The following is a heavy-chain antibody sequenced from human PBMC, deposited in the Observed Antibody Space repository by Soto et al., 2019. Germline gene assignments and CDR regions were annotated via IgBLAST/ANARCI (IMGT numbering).Heavy chain of an antibody. V-gene: IGHV3-33*01. CDR1: GFTFSSYG. J-gene: IGHJ4*02. Sequence: QVQLVESGGGVVQPGRSLRLSCAASGFTFSSYGMHWVRQAPGKGLEWVAVIWYDGSNKYYADSVKGRFTISRDNSKNTLYLQMNSLRAEDTAEYYCARESSWFPNFDYWGQGTLVTVSS. CDR2: IWYDGSNK. CDR3: ARESSWFPNFDY. D-gene: IGHD3-10*01.